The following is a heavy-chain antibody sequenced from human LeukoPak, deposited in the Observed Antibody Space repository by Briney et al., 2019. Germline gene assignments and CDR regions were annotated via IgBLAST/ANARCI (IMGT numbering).Heavy chain of an antibody. V-gene: IGHV3-7*01. CDR2: IKQDGSEK. D-gene: IGHD6-19*01. J-gene: IGHJ4*02. CDR3: ARIPGIAEAGFDY. Sequence: PGGSLRLSCAASGFTFSSYWMSWVRQAPGKGLEWVANIKQDGSEKYYVDSVKGRFTISRDNAKNSLYLQVNSLRAEDTAVYYCARIPGIAEAGFDYWGQGTLVTVSS. CDR1: GFTFSSYW.